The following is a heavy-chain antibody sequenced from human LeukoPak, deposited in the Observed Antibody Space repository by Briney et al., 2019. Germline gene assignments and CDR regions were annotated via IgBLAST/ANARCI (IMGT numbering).Heavy chain of an antibody. J-gene: IGHJ4*02. CDR2: IWDNGNNK. V-gene: IGHV3-33*06. Sequence: PGSSLRLSCAASGFTFSNSDMHWVRQAPGKGLEWVAVIWDNGNNKYYGDSVNGRFTISRDNSKNTLHLQMNSLRTEDSAIYYCAKGGHCTSTSCYYFDYWGQGALLTVSA. CDR3: AKGGHCTSTSCYYFDY. CDR1: GFTFSNSD. D-gene: IGHD2-2*01.